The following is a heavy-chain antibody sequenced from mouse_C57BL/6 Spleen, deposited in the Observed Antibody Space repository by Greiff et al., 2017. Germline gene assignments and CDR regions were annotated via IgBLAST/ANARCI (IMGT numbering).Heavy chain of an antibody. J-gene: IGHJ1*03. D-gene: IGHD2-13*01. CDR1: GFTFSSYA. CDR3: ARDLLTTSFDV. CDR2: ISDGGSYT. Sequence: VQLKESGGGLVKPGGSLKLSCAASGFTFSSYAMSWVRQTPEKRLEWVATISDGGSYTYYPDNVKGRFTISRDNAKNNLYLQMSHLKSEDTAMYYCARDLLTTSFDVWGTGTTVTVAS. V-gene: IGHV5-4*01.